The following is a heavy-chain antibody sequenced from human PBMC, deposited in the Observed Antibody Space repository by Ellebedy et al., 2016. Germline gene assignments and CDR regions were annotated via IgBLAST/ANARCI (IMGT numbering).Heavy chain of an antibody. V-gene: IGHV3-30-3*01. Sequence: GGSLRLSXAASGFTFSTYAMHWVRQAPGKRLEWVAVILYDGNNKYYADSVKGRFTISRDNSKNTLYLQMNSLRAEDTAVYYCAGGGMDAPGHWGQGTLVTVSS. D-gene: IGHD3-16*01. CDR1: GFTFSTYA. CDR2: ILYDGNNK. J-gene: IGHJ4*02. CDR3: AGGGMDAPGH.